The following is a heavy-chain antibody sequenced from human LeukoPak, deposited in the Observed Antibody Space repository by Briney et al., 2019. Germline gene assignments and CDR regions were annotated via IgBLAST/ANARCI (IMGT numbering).Heavy chain of an antibody. V-gene: IGHV4-61*02. Sequence: PSETLSLTCTVSGGSISSGNYFWSWIRQPAGKGLEWIGRIYTSGSTNYNPSLKSRVTISVDTSKNQFSLKLSSVTAADTAVNYCARDKDWNFDWGQGTLVTVSS. CDR3: ARDKDWNFD. J-gene: IGHJ4*02. CDR2: IYTSGST. CDR1: GGSISSGNYF. D-gene: IGHD1-7*01.